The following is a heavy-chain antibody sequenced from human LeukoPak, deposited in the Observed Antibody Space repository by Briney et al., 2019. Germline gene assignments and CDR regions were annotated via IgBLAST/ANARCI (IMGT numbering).Heavy chain of an antibody. Sequence: GGSLRLSCAASGFTFSSYGMHWVRQAPGKGLEWVAVISYDGSNKYYADSVKGRFTISRDNSKNTLYLQMNSLRAGDTAVYYCAKDFLVGATSWGQGTLVTVSS. CDR2: ISYDGSNK. CDR1: GFTFSSYG. CDR3: AKDFLVGATS. V-gene: IGHV3-30*18. D-gene: IGHD1-26*01. J-gene: IGHJ4*02.